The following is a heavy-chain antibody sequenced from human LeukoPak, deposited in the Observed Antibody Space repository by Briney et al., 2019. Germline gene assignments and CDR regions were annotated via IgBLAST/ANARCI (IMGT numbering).Heavy chain of an antibody. CDR2: ITSSSSYK. Sequence: PGGFLRLSCAAPGFTFSNYNMNWVRQAPGKGLEWISSITSSSSYKFYADSVKGRFTISRDNAKNSLYLQMNSLRAEDTAVYYCARDPYSGAYYEGYYYYYMDVWGKGTTVTVSS. CDR3: ARDPYSGAYYEGYYYYYMDV. V-gene: IGHV3-21*01. J-gene: IGHJ6*03. D-gene: IGHD1-26*01. CDR1: GFTFSNYN.